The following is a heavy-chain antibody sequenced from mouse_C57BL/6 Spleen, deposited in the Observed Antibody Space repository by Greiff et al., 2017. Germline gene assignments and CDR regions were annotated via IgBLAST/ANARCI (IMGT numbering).Heavy chain of an antibody. D-gene: IGHD1-1*01. CDR2: IWWDDDK. Sequence: QVTLKESGPGILQPSQTLSLTCSFSGFSLSTFGMGVGWIRQPSGKGLEWLAHIWWDDDKSYNPALKSRLTISMDTSTKQVFLKFANVDTADTATYYGARIEGGSTTVVAPYFDYWGQGTTLTVSA. J-gene: IGHJ2*01. CDR1: GFSLSTFGMG. CDR3: ARIEGGSTTVVAPYFDY. V-gene: IGHV8-8*01.